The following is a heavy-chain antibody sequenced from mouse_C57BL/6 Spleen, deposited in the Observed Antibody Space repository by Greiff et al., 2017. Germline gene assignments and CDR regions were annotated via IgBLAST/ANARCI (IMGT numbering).Heavy chain of an antibody. Sequence: QVQLQQPGAGLVRPGTSVKLSCKASGYTFTSYWMHWVKQRPGQGLEWIGVIDPSDSYTNYNQKFKGKATLTVDTSSSTAYMQLSSLTSEDSAVYYWARGITTVVATEDYWGQGTTLTVSS. CDR1: GYTFTSYW. V-gene: IGHV1-59*01. J-gene: IGHJ2*01. CDR2: IDPSDSYT. CDR3: ARGITTVVATEDY. D-gene: IGHD1-1*01.